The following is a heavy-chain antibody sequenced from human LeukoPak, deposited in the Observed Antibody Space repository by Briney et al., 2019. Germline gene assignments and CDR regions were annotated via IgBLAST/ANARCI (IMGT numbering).Heavy chain of an antibody. CDR1: GFTFSNYN. CDR2: IPYDGNNK. V-gene: IGHV3-30*02. Sequence: GGSLRLSCAASGFTFSNYNMHWVCQAPGKGLEWVAFIPYDGNNKLYADSVKGRFTISRDNSKNTLFLQMNSLRAEDTAVYYCARDFRWSFDYWGQGTLVTVSS. J-gene: IGHJ4*02. CDR3: ARDFRWSFDY. D-gene: IGHD2-15*01.